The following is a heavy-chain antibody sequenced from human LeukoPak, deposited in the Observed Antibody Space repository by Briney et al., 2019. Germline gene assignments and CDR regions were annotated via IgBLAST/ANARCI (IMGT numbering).Heavy chain of an antibody. CDR1: GYSISSGYY. J-gene: IGHJ5*02. D-gene: IGHD2-2*01. CDR2: IYHSGST. CDR3: ARQDIVVVTAAIEDNWFDP. Sequence: SETLSLTCAVSGYSISSGYYWGWIRQPPGKGLEWIGSIYHSGSTYYNPSLKSRVTIPVDTSKNQFSLKLSSVTAADTAVYYCARQDIVVVTAAIEDNWFDPWGQGTLVTVSS. V-gene: IGHV4-38-2*01.